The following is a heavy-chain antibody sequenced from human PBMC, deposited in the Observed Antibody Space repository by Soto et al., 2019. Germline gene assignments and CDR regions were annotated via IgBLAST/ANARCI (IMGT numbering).Heavy chain of an antibody. CDR3: VRDRLSSGRPEYFQH. V-gene: IGHV3-66*01. CDR1: GFTVSSNY. CDR2: IYSGGST. Sequence: PGGSLRLSCAASGFTVSSNYMSWVRQAPGKGLEWVSVIYSGGSTYYADSVKGRFTISRDNSKNTLYLQMNSLRAEDTAVYYCVRDRLSSGRPEYFQHWGQGTLVTVS. J-gene: IGHJ1*01. D-gene: IGHD6-19*01.